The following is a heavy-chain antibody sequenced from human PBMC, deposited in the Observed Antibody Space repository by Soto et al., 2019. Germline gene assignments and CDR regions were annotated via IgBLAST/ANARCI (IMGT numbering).Heavy chain of an antibody. Sequence: EVQLLESGGGLVQPGGSLRLSCAASGFTFSSYAMSWVRQAPGKGLEWVSAISGSGGSTYYADSVKGRFTISRDNSKNTLYLQLNSLRAENTAVYYCAPPPIAAAGTIDYWGQGTLVTVSS. CDR1: GFTFSSYA. D-gene: IGHD6-13*01. V-gene: IGHV3-23*01. J-gene: IGHJ4*02. CDR3: APPPIAAAGTIDY. CDR2: ISGSGGST.